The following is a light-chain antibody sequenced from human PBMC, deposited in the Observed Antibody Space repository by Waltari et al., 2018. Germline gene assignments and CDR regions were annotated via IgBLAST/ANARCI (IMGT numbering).Light chain of an antibody. CDR2: GAS. V-gene: IGKV3-20*01. CDR3: QQYSGSPRT. Sequence: ENVLTQSPGTLSLSPGEGAALSCRASQIVISDSLAWYQQKPGQAPRLLIYGASNRATGIPDRFRGSGSGTDFTLTISSLEPEDFAIYYCQQYSGSPRTFGQGTKVEIK. J-gene: IGKJ1*01. CDR1: QIVISDS.